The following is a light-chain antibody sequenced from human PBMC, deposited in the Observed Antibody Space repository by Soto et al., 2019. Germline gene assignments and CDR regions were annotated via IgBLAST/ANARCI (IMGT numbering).Light chain of an antibody. Sequence: QSVLTQPPSASGTPGQRVTISCSGSSFNIGTNTVNWYQQLPGTAPKLLIYSDNQRPLGVPDRFSGSKSGTSASLAISGLQSEDEADYHCATWDDSLNGQVFGGGTQLTVL. J-gene: IGLJ3*02. CDR2: SDN. CDR3: ATWDDSLNGQV. V-gene: IGLV1-44*01. CDR1: SFNIGTNT.